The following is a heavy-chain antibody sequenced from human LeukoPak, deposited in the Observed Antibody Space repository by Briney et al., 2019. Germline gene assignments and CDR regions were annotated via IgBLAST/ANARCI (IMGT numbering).Heavy chain of an antibody. J-gene: IGHJ4*02. Sequence: SETLSLTCTVSGGSISSGDYYWSWIRQPPGTGLEWIGYIYYSGSTYYNPSLKSRVTISVDTSKNQFSLKLSSVTAADTAVYYCARARPITIFGVVINFDYWGQGTLVTVSS. D-gene: IGHD3-3*01. CDR1: GGSISSGDYY. V-gene: IGHV4-30-4*01. CDR2: IYYSGST. CDR3: ARARPITIFGVVINFDY.